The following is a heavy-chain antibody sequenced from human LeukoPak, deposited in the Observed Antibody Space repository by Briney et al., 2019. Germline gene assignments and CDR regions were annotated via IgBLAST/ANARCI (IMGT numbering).Heavy chain of an antibody. CDR3: AKNGDRGAYCSGGSCYPYYYYYMDV. V-gene: IGHV3-11*01. Sequence: GGSLRLSCAASGFTFSDYYMSWIRQAPGKGLEWVSYISSSGRTIYYADSVKGRFTISRDNAKNSLYLQMNSLRAEDTAVYYCAKNGDRGAYCSGGSCYPYYYYYMDVWGKGTTVTISS. CDR2: ISSSGRTI. CDR1: GFTFSDYY. D-gene: IGHD2-15*01. J-gene: IGHJ6*03.